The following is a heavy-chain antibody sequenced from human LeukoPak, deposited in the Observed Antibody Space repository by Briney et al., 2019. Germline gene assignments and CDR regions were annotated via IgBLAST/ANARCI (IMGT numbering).Heavy chain of an antibody. Sequence: PGGSLRLSCEASDFTFSNYWMSWVRQAPGKGLEWVANIKQDESEKYYVDSVKGRFTISRDNAKNSLFLQMNSLRVEDTAVYYCARDNGWSADFWGQGTLVTVSS. CDR3: ARDNGWSADF. D-gene: IGHD2-15*01. V-gene: IGHV3-7*03. CDR1: DFTFSNYW. CDR2: IKQDESEK. J-gene: IGHJ4*02.